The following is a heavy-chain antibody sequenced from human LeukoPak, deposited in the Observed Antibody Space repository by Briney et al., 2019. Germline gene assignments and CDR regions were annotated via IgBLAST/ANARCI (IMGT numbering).Heavy chain of an antibody. V-gene: IGHV3-74*01. J-gene: IGHJ6*03. CDR2: INSDGSST. Sequence: GGSLRLSCAASGFTFDRYTMHWVRQAPGKGLEWVSRINSDGSSTSYADSVKGRFTISRDNAKNTLYLQMNSLRAEDTAVYYCARSTLYSTYYYYYMDVWGKGTTVTISS. D-gene: IGHD2-21*01. CDR1: GFTFDRYT. CDR3: ARSTLYSTYYYYYMDV.